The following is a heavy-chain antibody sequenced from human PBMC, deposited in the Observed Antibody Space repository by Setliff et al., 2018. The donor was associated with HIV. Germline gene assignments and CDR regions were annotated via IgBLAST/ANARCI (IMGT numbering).Heavy chain of an antibody. CDR3: ARGWIEQQLVWNY. J-gene: IGHJ4*02. V-gene: IGHV4-59*08. Sequence: NPSETLSLTCTVSGGSISSYYWSWIRQPPGKGLEWIGYIYYSGTTNYNPSLKSRAAISVDTSKNQISLKLSSVTAADTAVYYCARGWIEQQLVWNYWGQGTLVTVSS. D-gene: IGHD6-13*01. CDR1: GGSISSYY. CDR2: IYYSGTT.